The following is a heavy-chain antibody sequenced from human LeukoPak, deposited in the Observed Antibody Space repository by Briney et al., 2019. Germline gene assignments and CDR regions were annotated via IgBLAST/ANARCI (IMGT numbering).Heavy chain of an antibody. V-gene: IGHV3-30*18. CDR1: GFTFSSYG. D-gene: IGHD3-10*01. J-gene: IGHJ5*02. CDR2: ISYDGSNK. Sequence: PGRSLRLSCEASGFTFSSYGMHWVRQAPGEGLEWVAVISYDGSNKYYADSVKGRFTISRDNSKNTLYLQMNSLRAEDTAVYYCAKDHITMVRVNWFDPWGQGTLVTVSS. CDR3: AKDHITMVRVNWFDP.